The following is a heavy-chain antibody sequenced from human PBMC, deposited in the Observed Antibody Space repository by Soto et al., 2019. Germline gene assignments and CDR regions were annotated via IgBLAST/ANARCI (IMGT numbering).Heavy chain of an antibody. D-gene: IGHD3-16*02. V-gene: IGHV4-59*01. CDR1: GGSISSYY. CDR3: ARYGGYTLDYFDY. Sequence: SETLSLTCTASGGSISSYYWSWIRQPPGKGLEWIGYIYYSGSTNYNPSLKSRVTISVDTSKNQFSLKLSSVTAADTAVYYCARYGGYTLDYFDYWGQGTLVTV. CDR2: IYYSGST. J-gene: IGHJ4*02.